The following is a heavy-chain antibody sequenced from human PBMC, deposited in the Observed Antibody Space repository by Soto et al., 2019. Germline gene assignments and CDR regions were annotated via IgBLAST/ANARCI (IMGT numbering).Heavy chain of an antibody. D-gene: IGHD6-19*01. J-gene: IGHJ4*02. V-gene: IGHV3-30*18. Sequence: ESGGGVVQPGRSLRLSCAASGFTFSSYGMHWVRQAPGKGLEWVAVISYDGSNKYYADSVKGRFTISRDNSKNTLYLQMNSLRAEDTAVYYCAKTTVAGIVDYWGQGTLVTVSS. CDR2: ISYDGSNK. CDR3: AKTTVAGIVDY. CDR1: GFTFSSYG.